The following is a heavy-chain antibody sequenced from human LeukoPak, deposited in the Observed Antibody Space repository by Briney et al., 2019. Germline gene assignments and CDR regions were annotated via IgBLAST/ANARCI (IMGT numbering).Heavy chain of an antibody. CDR3: ARFGRYFDWLFGDY. D-gene: IGHD3-9*01. CDR2: ISNSGTTI. CDR1: GFTFSDYY. J-gene: IGHJ4*02. V-gene: IGHV3-11*04. Sequence: PGGSLRLSCAASGFTFSDYYMSWIRQAPGKGLEWVSYISNSGTTIYYADSVKGRFTISRDNAKNSLYLQMNSLRAEDTAVYYCARFGRYFDWLFGDYWGQGTLVTVSS.